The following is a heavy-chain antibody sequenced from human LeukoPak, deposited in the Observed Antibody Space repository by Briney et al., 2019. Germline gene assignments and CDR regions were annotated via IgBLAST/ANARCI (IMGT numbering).Heavy chain of an antibody. Sequence: AESLKISCKASAYSSATDWIGSVRQMPGKGLEWMASLYSGDSTTRYTPSFEGRITISTDQSTSTPYLQWSSLKASDTAMYYCACRKHLDTWSDPWGQGTLVTVSS. CDR1: AYSSATDW. CDR3: ACRKHLDTWSDP. D-gene: IGHD1-14*01. V-gene: IGHV5-51*01. CDR2: LYSGDSTT. J-gene: IGHJ5*02.